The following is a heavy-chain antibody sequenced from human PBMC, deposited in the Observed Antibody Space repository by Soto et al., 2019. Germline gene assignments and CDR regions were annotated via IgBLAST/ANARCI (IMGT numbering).Heavy chain of an antibody. CDR2: IYYSGST. D-gene: IGHD5-12*01. CDR3: AREDVAYTGYAYYYYYGAPV. CDR1: GGAISSSSCK. Sequence: PAEALSLTCTVSGGAISSSSCKWGRIRQPPGKGLEWIGGIYYSGSTYYNPPLKSRVTISVDTSKNQFSLKLRSVTAADTAVYYCAREDVAYTGYAYYYYYGAPVWGLCFTVPVS. V-gene: IGHV4-39*02. J-gene: IGHJ6*02.